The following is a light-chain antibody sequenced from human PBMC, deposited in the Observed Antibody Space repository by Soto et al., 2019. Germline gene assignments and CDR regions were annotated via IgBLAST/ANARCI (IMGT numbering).Light chain of an antibody. CDR1: RTIDNY. CDR3: QQYGSSLSIT. J-gene: IGKJ5*01. V-gene: IGKV1-39*01. Sequence: DIQMTQSPSTLSASVGDRVTITCRASRTIDNYLNWYQQKPGRAPELLVYATSSLQSGVPSRFTGGGSGTHFTLTISGLQPEDFAVYYCQQYGSSLSITFGQGTRLEIK. CDR2: ATS.